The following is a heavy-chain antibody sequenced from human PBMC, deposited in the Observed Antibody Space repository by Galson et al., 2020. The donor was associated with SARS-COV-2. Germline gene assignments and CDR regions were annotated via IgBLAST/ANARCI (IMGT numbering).Heavy chain of an antibody. CDR3: AAEQGDVLTDSRGYYYRGRANAFDI. J-gene: IGHJ3*02. V-gene: IGHV1-58*02. CDR2: IVVGSGNT. D-gene: IGHD3-22*01. CDR1: GFTFTSSA. Sequence: ASVKVSCKASGFTFTSSAMQWVRQARGQRLEWIGWIVVGSGNTNYAQKFQERVTITRDMSTSTAYMELSSLRSEDTAVYYCAAEQGDVLTDSRGYYYRGRANAFDIWGQWTMVTVSS.